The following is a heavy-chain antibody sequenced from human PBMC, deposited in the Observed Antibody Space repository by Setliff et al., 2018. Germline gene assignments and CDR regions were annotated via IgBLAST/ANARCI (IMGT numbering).Heavy chain of an antibody. CDR3: ARHNTNLQPNDY. CDR2: IKQDGSEK. D-gene: IGHD1-1*01. J-gene: IGHJ4*02. Sequence: PGGSLRLSCVASGFTFSRYWMSWVRQAPGKGLEWVANIKQDGSEKYYVDSVKGRFTISRDNAKNSLYLQMNSLRAEDTAVYFCARHNTNLQPNDYWGQGTLVTVSS. CDR1: GFTFSRYW. V-gene: IGHV3-7*01.